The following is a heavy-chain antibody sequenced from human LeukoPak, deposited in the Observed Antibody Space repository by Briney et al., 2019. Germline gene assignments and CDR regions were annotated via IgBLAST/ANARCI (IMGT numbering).Heavy chain of an antibody. CDR2: ISSSGNTI. J-gene: IGHJ6*02. V-gene: IGHV3-48*03. D-gene: IGHD3-16*01. CDR1: GFTFRSYE. CDR3: ARDGAQTDYYYGLDV. Sequence: GGSLRLSCAASGFTFRSYEMNWVRQAPGKGLEWVSYISSSGNTIYYEDSVKGRFTISRANTKNSLSLQMNSLRVEDTAVYYCARDGAQTDYYYGLDVWGQGTTVTVSS.